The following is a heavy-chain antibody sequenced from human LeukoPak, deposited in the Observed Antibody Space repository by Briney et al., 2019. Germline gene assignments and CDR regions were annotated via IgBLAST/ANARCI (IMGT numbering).Heavy chain of an antibody. CDR1: GGSISSYY. J-gene: IGHJ4*02. V-gene: IGHV4-59*08. D-gene: IGHD6-6*01. Sequence: PSETLSLTCTVSGGSISSYYWSWIRQPPGKGLEWIGYIYYSGSTNYNPSLRSRVTISINTSKNQFPLKLSSVTAADTAVYYCATLEYSSSSAFDYWGQGTLVTVSS. CDR2: IYYSGST. CDR3: ATLEYSSSSAFDY.